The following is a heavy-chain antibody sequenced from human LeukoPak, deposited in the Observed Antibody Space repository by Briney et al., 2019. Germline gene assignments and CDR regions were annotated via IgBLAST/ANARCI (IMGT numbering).Heavy chain of an antibody. D-gene: IGHD2-21*01. CDR1: DDSAYSTGFY. CDR2: FSHGGNT. V-gene: IGHV4-39*01. Sequence: PSETLSLTCTVSDDSAYSTGFYWGWIRQPPGKGLEWIGSFSHGGNTYYNPSLKSRVTISGDTSKKQFSLKVTSVTAADTAVYYRATDRDLRWFYFWGQGTLVTVSS. J-gene: IGHJ4*02. CDR3: ATDRDLRWFYF.